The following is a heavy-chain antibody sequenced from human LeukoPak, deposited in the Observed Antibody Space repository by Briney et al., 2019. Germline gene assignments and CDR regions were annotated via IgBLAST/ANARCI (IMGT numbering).Heavy chain of an antibody. CDR1: GFTFSAYA. V-gene: IGHV3-64*01. Sequence: GGSLRLSCAASGFTFSAYAVKWVRQAPGKGLEFVSGISDNGGSTYYASSAKGRFLISRDNSKNTVYLQMDSLRREDMAIYYCARALRSFYSYMDVWGEGTPVTVSS. D-gene: IGHD6-25*01. J-gene: IGHJ6*03. CDR3: ARALRSFYSYMDV. CDR2: ISDNGGST.